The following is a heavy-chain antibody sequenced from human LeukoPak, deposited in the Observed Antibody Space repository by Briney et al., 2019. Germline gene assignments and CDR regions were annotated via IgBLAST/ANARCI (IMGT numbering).Heavy chain of an antibody. J-gene: IGHJ6*03. D-gene: IGHD3-10*01. Sequence: GASVKVSCKASGYTFTGYYMHWVRQPPGQGLEWMGWINPNSGGTNYAQKFQGRVTMTRDTSISTAYMELSRLRSDDTAVYYCAREYYYGSGRADMDVWGKGTTVTISS. CDR2: INPNSGGT. CDR3: AREYYYGSGRADMDV. CDR1: GYTFTGYY. V-gene: IGHV1-2*02.